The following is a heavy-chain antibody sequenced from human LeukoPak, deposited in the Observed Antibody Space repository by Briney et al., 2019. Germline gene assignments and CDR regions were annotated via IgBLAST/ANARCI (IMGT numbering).Heavy chain of an antibody. CDR2: IYYTGST. V-gene: IGHV4-59*01. CDR1: GFTFSNAW. Sequence: PGGSLRLSCAASGFTFSNAWMSWVRQAPGKGLEWIGYIYYTGSTNYNPSLKSRVTISVDTSKNQFSLNLISVTAADTAVYYCARVLPYSSGWGVDYWGQGALVTVSS. J-gene: IGHJ4*02. D-gene: IGHD6-19*01. CDR3: ARVLPYSSGWGVDY.